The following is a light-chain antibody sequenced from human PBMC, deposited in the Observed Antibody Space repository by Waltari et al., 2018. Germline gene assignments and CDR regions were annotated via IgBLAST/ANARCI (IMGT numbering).Light chain of an antibody. CDR2: EVS. CDR3: SSYAGSNNWV. J-gene: IGLJ3*02. V-gene: IGLV2-8*01. CDR1: SSDVGGYNN. Sequence: QSALTQPPSASGSPGQSVTISCTGTSSDVGGYNNVSWYQQHPGKAPKLMIFEVSKRPSGVPDRFSGSKSGNTASLTVSGLQADDEAHYYCSSYAGSNNWVFGGGTKLTVL.